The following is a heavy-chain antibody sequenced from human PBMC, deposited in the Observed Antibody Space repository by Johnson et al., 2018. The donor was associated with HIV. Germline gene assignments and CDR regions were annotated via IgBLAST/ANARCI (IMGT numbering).Heavy chain of an antibody. CDR1: GFTFSSYA. V-gene: IGHV3-30*04. Sequence: QVQLVESGGGLVQPGGSLRLSCATSGFTFSSYAMHWVRQAPGTGLEWVAVISYDGSNKYYADSVKGRFTISRDNSKNTLYLQMNSLRAEDTAVYYCARGVDGAFDIWGQGTMVTVSS. CDR2: ISYDGSNK. J-gene: IGHJ3*02. D-gene: IGHD3-10*01. CDR3: ARGVDGAFDI.